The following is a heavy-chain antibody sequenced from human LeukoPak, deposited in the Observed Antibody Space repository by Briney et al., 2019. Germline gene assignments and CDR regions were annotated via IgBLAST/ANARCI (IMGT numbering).Heavy chain of an antibody. CDR1: GGSISSYY. Sequence: PSETLSLTCIVSGGSISSYYWTWVRQPAGKGLEWIGRIYASGSTNYNPSLKSRVAMSIDTSKDQFSLKLTSVTAADTAVYYCARGILGGRTRTFDYWGQGTLVTVSS. CDR2: IYASGST. CDR3: ARGILGGRTRTFDY. V-gene: IGHV4-4*07. J-gene: IGHJ4*02. D-gene: IGHD2/OR15-2a*01.